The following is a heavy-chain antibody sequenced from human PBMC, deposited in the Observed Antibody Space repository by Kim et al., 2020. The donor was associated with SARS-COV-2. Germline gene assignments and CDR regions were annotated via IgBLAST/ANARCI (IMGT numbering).Heavy chain of an antibody. J-gene: IGHJ6*02. Sequence: SETLSLTCTVSGGSVSSGSYYWSWIRQPPGKGLEWIGYIYYSGSTNYNPSLKSRVTISVDTSKNQFSLKLSSMTAADTAVYYCARDPTMTMVRGVTHRYCYGMDVGGQGTTVTVSS. D-gene: IGHD3-10*01. CDR3: ARDPTMTMVRGVTHRYCYGMDV. V-gene: IGHV4-61*01. CDR1: GGSVSSGSYY. CDR2: IYYSGST.